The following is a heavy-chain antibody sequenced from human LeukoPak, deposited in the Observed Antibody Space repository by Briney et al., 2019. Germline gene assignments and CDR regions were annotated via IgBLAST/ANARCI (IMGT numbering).Heavy chain of an antibody. V-gene: IGHV3-23*01. CDR3: AKAYGVSGAGYYYGMDV. J-gene: IGHJ6*02. D-gene: IGHD4-17*01. Sequence: GGSLRLSCAASGFTFSSYAMSWVRQAPGKGLEWVSAISGSGGSTYYADSVKGRFTISRDNSKNTLYLQMNSLRAEDTAVYYCAKAYGVSGAGYYYGMDVWGQGTTVTVSS. CDR2: ISGSGGST. CDR1: GFTFSSYA.